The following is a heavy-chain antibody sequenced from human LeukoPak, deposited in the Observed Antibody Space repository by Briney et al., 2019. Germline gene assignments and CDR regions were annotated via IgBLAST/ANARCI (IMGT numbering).Heavy chain of an antibody. CDR2: FSGSGGST. D-gene: IGHD2-21*02. CDR3: AKRGAVVTAIFSERYGMDV. Sequence: GGSLRLSCAASGFTFSSYAMSWVRQAPGKGLEWVSAFSGSGGSTYYADSVRGRFTISRDNSKNTLYLQMNSLRAEDTAVYYCAKRGAVVTAIFSERYGMDVWGQGTTVTVSS. V-gene: IGHV3-23*01. CDR1: GFTFSSYA. J-gene: IGHJ6*02.